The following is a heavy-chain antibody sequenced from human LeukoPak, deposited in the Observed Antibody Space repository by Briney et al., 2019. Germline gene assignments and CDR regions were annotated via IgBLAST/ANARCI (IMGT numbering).Heavy chain of an antibody. CDR3: VSSYCSGGSCYSASGY. V-gene: IGHV3-74*01. Sequence: GGSLRLSCAASGFTFSSYWMHWVHQAPGKGLVWVSRINNDGSSTSYADSVKGRFTISRDNAKNTLYLQMNSLRAEDTAVYYCVSSYCSGGSCYSASGYWGQGTLVTVSS. J-gene: IGHJ4*02. D-gene: IGHD2-15*01. CDR1: GFTFSSYW. CDR2: INNDGSST.